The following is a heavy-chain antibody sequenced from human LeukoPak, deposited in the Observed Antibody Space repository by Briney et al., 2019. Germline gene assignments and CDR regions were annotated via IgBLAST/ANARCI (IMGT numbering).Heavy chain of an antibody. J-gene: IGHJ4*02. CDR3: ARESHCTNGVCYRGPFDY. CDR2: ISSSGSTI. CDR1: GFTFSSYE. D-gene: IGHD2-8*01. V-gene: IGHV3-48*03. Sequence: GGSLRLSCTVSGFTFSSYEMNWVRQAPGKGLEWVSYISSSGSTIFYADSVEGRFTISRDNAKNSLYLQMNSLRAEDTAVYFCARESHCTNGVCYRGPFDYWGPVTLVNGSS.